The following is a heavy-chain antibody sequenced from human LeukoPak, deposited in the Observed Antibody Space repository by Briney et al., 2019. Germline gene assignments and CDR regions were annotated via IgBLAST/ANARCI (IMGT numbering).Heavy chain of an antibody. CDR1: GYSFNTYW. CDR3: ARRGSSGWEFSDY. Sequence: GESLKISCKGSGYSFNTYWIGWVRQMPGKGLEWMGIIYPGDSDTRYSPSFQGQVTFSADKSISTAYLQWSSLKASDTAMFYCARRGSSGWEFSDYWGQGTLVTVSS. CDR2: IYPGDSDT. J-gene: IGHJ4*02. V-gene: IGHV5-51*01. D-gene: IGHD6-19*01.